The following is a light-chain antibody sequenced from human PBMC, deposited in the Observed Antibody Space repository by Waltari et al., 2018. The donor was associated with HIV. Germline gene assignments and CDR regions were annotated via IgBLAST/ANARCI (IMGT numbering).Light chain of an antibody. CDR1: QSITYS. Sequence: EIQMTQSPSSLSASLGDRVTITCRASQSITYSLHWYQQKPGKAPRLLLSATSTLQSGVPSRFSGGGSGTDFTLTISSLQPEDFATYYCLQTYTSPRYTFGQGTKLEMK. J-gene: IGKJ2*01. CDR2: ATS. CDR3: LQTYTSPRYT. V-gene: IGKV1-39*01.